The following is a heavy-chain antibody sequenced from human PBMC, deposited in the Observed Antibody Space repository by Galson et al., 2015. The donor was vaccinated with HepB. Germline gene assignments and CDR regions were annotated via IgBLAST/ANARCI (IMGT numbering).Heavy chain of an antibody. CDR3: ARFGGGYFDTSGFPPLLT. V-gene: IGHV1-2*06. Sequence: SVKVSCKASRYTFTDYYIHWVRQAPGQGLEWMGRIKPNSGGTTYGKKFQGRVTMTRDTSINTAYMELSRLRSDDTAVYYCARFGGGYFDTSGFPPLLTWRRGTLVTFSS. CDR2: IKPNSGGT. J-gene: IGHJ5*01. CDR1: RYTFTDYY. D-gene: IGHD3-22*01.